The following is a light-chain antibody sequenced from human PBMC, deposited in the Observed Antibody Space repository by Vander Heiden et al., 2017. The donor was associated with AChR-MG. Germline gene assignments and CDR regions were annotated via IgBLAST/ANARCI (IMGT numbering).Light chain of an antibody. CDR2: AAS. V-gene: IGKV1-39*01. CDR3: LQSDSTRWT. J-gene: IGKJ1*01. Sequence: DIQMTQSPSSLSASVGDRVTITCRASQSISSYLNWYQQKPGKAPKLLIYAASSLQSGVPSRFSGSGSGTDFTLTISRLQPEDFATYYCLQSDSTRWTFGPGTKVEIK. CDR1: QSISSY.